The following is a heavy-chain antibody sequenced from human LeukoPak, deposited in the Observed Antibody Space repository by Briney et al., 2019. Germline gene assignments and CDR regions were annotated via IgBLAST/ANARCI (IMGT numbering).Heavy chain of an antibody. CDR2: ISNDGNSK. CDR3: ARDRSGFYSVDH. J-gene: IGHJ4*02. CDR1: GFTLSENN. V-gene: IGHV3-30-3*01. Sequence: GGSLRLSCAASGFTLSENNVHWVRQAPGKGLEWVALISNDGNSKDYAGSVKGRFTLSGDNSKTTVYLQMNSLRAEDTAVYYCARDRSGFYSVDHWGQGTLVIVSS. D-gene: IGHD5-12*01.